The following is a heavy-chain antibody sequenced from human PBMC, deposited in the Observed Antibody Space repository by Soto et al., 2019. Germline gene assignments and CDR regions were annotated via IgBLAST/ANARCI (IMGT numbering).Heavy chain of an antibody. CDR1: GFTFSNYG. CDR3: AKDGADTGTYNFYY. J-gene: IGHJ4*02. V-gene: IGHV3-30*18. D-gene: IGHD1-26*01. CDR2: ISNDGTNK. Sequence: QVQLVESGGGVVQPGMSLSLSCAASGFTFSNYGMHWVRQAPGKGLEWVTLISNDGTNKFYADSVKGRFTISRDNSKNTLYLQMTSLKTEDTAVYYCAKDGADTGTYNFYYWGQGTLVTVSS.